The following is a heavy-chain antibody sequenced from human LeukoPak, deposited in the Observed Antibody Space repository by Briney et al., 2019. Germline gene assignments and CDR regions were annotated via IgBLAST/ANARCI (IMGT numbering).Heavy chain of an antibody. J-gene: IGHJ4*02. V-gene: IGHV3-48*03. Sequence: GRSLRLSCAASGLTFSCYEMNWVRQAPGKGLEWVSYISGSGSTIYYADSVKGRFTISRDDAKNSLYLQMNSLRAEDTAVYVCARSRYSSGWCPLDYWGQGTLVTVSS. CDR2: ISGSGSTI. CDR1: GLTFSCYE. D-gene: IGHD6-19*01. CDR3: ARSRYSSGWCPLDY.